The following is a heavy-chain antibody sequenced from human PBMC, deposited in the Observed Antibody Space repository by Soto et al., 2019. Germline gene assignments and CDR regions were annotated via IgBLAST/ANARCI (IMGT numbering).Heavy chain of an antibody. CDR3: AKVDFRSGWYL. CDR2: ISYSGGST. J-gene: IGHJ4*02. D-gene: IGHD6-19*01. CDR1: GFTFRSYA. Sequence: PGGSLRLSCAASGFTFRSYAMSWVRQAPGKGLEWVSAISYSGGSTYYADSVKGRFTISRDNSKNTLYLQMNSLRAEDTAVYYCAKVDFRSGWYLWGQGTLVTVSS. V-gene: IGHV3-23*01.